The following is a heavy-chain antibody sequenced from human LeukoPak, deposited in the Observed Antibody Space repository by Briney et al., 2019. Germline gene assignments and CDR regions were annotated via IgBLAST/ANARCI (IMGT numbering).Heavy chain of an antibody. CDR2: VRGSGGGT. J-gene: IGHJ6*03. CDR3: ARVSYSNQPDGYYMDV. D-gene: IGHD4-11*01. V-gene: IGHV3-23*01. CDR1: GFTYSSCA. Sequence: GGSLRLSCAASGFTYSSCAMSWVRQAPGKGLEWVSTVRGSGGGTYYADSVKGRFTISRDNAKNSLYLQMNSLRAEDTAVYYCARVSYSNQPDGYYMDVWGKGTTVTVSS.